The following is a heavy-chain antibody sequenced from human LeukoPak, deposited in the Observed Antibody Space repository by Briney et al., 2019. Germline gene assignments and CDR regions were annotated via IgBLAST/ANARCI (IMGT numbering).Heavy chain of an antibody. Sequence: GGSLRLSCAASGFTFSSYAMSWVRQAPGKGLEWVSVIYSGGSTHYADSVKGRFTISRDNSKNTLYLQMNSLRAEDTAVYYCAREGYGDYVLLDYWGQGTLVTVSS. J-gene: IGHJ4*02. CDR2: IYSGGST. D-gene: IGHD4-17*01. CDR1: GFTFSSYA. CDR3: AREGYGDYVLLDY. V-gene: IGHV3-66*01.